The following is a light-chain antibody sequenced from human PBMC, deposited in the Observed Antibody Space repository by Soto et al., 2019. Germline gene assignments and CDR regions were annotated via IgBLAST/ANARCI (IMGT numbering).Light chain of an antibody. J-gene: IGLJ3*02. V-gene: IGLV1-47*01. CDR3: AAWDDSLSGLWV. CDR1: SSNIGSNY. CDR2: RNN. Sequence: QSVLTQPPSASGTPGQRVTISCSGSSSNIGSNYVYWYQQLPGTAPTLLIYRNNQRPSGVPVRFSGSKSGTSASLAISGLRSEDEADYYCAAWDDSLSGLWVFGGGTKLTVL.